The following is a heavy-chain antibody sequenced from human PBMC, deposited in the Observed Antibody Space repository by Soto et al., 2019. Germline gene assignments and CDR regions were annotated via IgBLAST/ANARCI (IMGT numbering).Heavy chain of an antibody. CDR3: ARDLLLWFGELFRPTYYYYYGMDV. D-gene: IGHD3-10*01. V-gene: IGHV1-46*01. Sequence: ASVKVSCKASGYTFTSYYMHWVRQAPGQGLEWMGIINPSGGSTSYAQKFQGRVTMTRDTSTSTVYMELSSLRSEDTAVYYCARDLLLWFGELFRPTYYYYYGMDVWSQGTTVTVSS. CDR1: GYTFTSYY. J-gene: IGHJ6*02. CDR2: INPSGGST.